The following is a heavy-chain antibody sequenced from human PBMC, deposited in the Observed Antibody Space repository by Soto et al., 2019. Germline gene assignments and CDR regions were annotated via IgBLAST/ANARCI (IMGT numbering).Heavy chain of an antibody. CDR2: INSGASNT. D-gene: IGHD6-19*01. Sequence: EVQLVESGGGLVQPGGSLRLSCAASGFTFSSSWMHWVRQAPGKGLVWVSRINSGASNTSYADSVKGRFTISRDNAKNTLYLQMDSLTAEDTAVYYCARGPSGWFGYDYWGQGTLVTVSS. J-gene: IGHJ4*02. V-gene: IGHV3-74*01. CDR1: GFTFSSSW. CDR3: ARGPSGWFGYDY.